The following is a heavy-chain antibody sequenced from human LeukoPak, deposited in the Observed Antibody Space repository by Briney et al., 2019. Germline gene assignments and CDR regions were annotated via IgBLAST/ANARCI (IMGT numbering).Heavy chain of an antibody. CDR3: AREYIVIVPAVISGDYYYMDV. CDR1: GGAFSRYV. Sequence: ASVKVSCKASGGAFSRYVFTWVRQAPGQGLEWMGGINPTQGTANYAQKFQGRVTITADKSTSTTYMELSSLRSEDTAVYFCAREYIVIVPAVISGDYYYMDVWGKGTTVTVSS. J-gene: IGHJ6*03. V-gene: IGHV1-69*10. CDR2: INPTQGTA. D-gene: IGHD2-2*02.